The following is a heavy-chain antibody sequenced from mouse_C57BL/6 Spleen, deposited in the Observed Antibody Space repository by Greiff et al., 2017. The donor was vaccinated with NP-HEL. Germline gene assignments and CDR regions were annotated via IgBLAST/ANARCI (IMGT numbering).Heavy chain of an antibody. CDR3: AREPDSTNLDY. J-gene: IGHJ2*01. CDR1: GYTFTSYW. V-gene: IGHV1-64*01. CDR2: IHPNSGST. Sequence: QVQLQQPGAELVKPGASVKLSCKASGYTFTSYWMHWVKQRPGQGLEWIGLIHPNSGSTNYNEKVKGKATLTVDKSSSTAYMQLRRLTSEDSAVYYCAREPDSTNLDYWGQGTTLTVAA. D-gene: IGHD2-5*01.